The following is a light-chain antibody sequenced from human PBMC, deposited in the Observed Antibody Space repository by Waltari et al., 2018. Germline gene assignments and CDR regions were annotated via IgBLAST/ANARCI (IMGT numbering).Light chain of an antibody. CDR2: WAS. CDR3: QQYYDTPALT. J-gene: IGKJ4*01. Sequence: DIVMTQSPDSLAVSLGERATINCKSSQSVLYNSNRKNYLAWYQQKPGQPPKLLIYWASTRESGVPDRFSGSGSGTDFTLPISSLQAEDVAVYYCQQYYDTPALTFGGGTKVEIK. CDR1: QSVLYNSNRKNY. V-gene: IGKV4-1*01.